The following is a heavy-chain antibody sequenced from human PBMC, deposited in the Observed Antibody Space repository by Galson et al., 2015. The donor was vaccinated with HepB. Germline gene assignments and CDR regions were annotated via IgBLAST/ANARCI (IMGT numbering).Heavy chain of an antibody. V-gene: IGHV1-2*02. CDR1: GYTFTGYY. D-gene: IGHD1-26*01. CDR3: ARENSGSLLDY. Sequence: SVKVSCKASGYTFTGYYMHWVRQAPGQGLEWMGWISPNSGGTNHAQKFQGRVTMTRDTSISTAYMELSRLRSDDTAVYYCARENSGSLLDYWGQGTLVTVSS. CDR2: ISPNSGGT. J-gene: IGHJ4*02.